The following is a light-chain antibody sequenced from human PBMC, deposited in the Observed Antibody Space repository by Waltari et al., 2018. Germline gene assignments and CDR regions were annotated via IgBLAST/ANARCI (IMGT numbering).Light chain of an antibody. V-gene: IGLV2-23*02. J-gene: IGLJ2*01. CDR3: SSYAGSSKGV. CDR1: SSDVGNYTR. Sequence: QSALTQPASVSGSPGQSITISCTGTSSDVGNYTRVSWYQQHPGKGPKLMIYAVSKRPSGVSDRFSGSKSGDMASLTISGLQPEDEAEYFCSSYAGSSKGVFGGGTKVTVL. CDR2: AVS.